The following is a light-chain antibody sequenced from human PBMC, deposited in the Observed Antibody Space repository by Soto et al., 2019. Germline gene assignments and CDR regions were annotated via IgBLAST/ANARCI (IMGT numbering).Light chain of an antibody. Sequence: EIVMTQSPATLSVSPGERATLSCRASQSVSSDLAWYQQKPGQAPRLLIYRASNRATGVPARFSGTGSGTELTLTISSLQSEDFAVYYCQQYNNWPVFGGGTKVEIK. J-gene: IGKJ4*01. CDR1: QSVSSD. V-gene: IGKV3-15*01. CDR2: RAS. CDR3: QQYNNWPV.